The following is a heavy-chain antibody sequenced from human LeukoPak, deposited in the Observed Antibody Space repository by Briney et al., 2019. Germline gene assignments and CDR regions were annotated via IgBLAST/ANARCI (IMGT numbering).Heavy chain of an antibody. Sequence: PSETLSLTCTVSGGSISSGDYYWSWIRQPPGKGLEWIGYIYYSGSTYYNPSLKSRVTISVDTSKNQFSLKLSSVTAADTAVYYCARTTTVPKIYCFDYWGQGTLVTVSS. CDR2: IYYSGST. D-gene: IGHD4-17*01. CDR3: ARTTTVPKIYCFDY. CDR1: GGSISSGDYY. V-gene: IGHV4-30-4*01. J-gene: IGHJ4*02.